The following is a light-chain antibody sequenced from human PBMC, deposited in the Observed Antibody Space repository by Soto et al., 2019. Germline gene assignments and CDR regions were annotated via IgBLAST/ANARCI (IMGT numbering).Light chain of an antibody. CDR1: SSDIGGYDY. V-gene: IGLV2-14*01. J-gene: IGLJ2*01. CDR3: TSYASGSTHVV. Sequence: QSVLTQPASASGSPGQSITLSCTGTSSDIGGYDYVSWYQRLPGKAPKLIIYDINNRPSGVSDRFSGSKSGNTASLTISGLQAEDEADYYCTSYASGSTHVVFGGGTKVTVL. CDR2: DIN.